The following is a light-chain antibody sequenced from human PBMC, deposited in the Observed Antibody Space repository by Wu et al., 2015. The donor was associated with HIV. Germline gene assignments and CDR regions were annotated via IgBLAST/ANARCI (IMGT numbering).Light chain of an antibody. V-gene: IGKV1-13*02. Sequence: AIQLTQSPSSLSTSVGDRVTITCRASQGMTNALAWYQVEPGKAPKLLIYSASSLQSGVPSRFSGSGSGTDFTLTISRVQPEDLATYYCQQFNSYPITFGQGTRLEIK. CDR3: QQFNSYPIT. CDR2: SAS. J-gene: IGKJ5*01. CDR1: QGMTNA.